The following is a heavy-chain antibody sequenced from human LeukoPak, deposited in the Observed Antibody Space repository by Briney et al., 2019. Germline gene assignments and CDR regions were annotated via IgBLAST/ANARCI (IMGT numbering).Heavy chain of an antibody. CDR1: GFTVSSNY. CDR2: IYSGGST. Sequence: GGSLRLSCAASGFTVSSNYMSWVRQAPGKGLEWVSVIYSGGSTYYADSVKGRFTISRDNSKNTLYLQMNSLRAEDTAVYYWAREDILTGFDYWGQGTLVTVSS. V-gene: IGHV3-53*01. D-gene: IGHD3-9*01. CDR3: AREDILTGFDY. J-gene: IGHJ4*02.